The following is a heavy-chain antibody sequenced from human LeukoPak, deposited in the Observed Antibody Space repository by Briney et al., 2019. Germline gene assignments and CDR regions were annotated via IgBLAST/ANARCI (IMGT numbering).Heavy chain of an antibody. CDR2: INGDGSIT. CDR1: GFIFSDYW. Sequence: GGSLRLSCTASGFIFSDYWMHWVRQAPGKGLVWLSRINGDGSITVYADSVKGRFTISRDNARNTFYLQLNSLGVEDTAVYYCARPHTGFDSWGQGTLVTVSS. CDR3: ARPHTGFDS. J-gene: IGHJ4*02. V-gene: IGHV3-74*01.